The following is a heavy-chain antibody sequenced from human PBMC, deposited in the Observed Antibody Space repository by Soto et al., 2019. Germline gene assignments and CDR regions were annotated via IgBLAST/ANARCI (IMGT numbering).Heavy chain of an antibody. Sequence: SETLSLTCTVSGGSISSYYWSWIRQPPGKGLEWIGYIYYSGSTNYNPSIKSQDTISEDTSKNQFSQKQRSVTAADTAVYYCARAYGGYADYWGQGALVTVS. CDR3: ARAYGGYADY. CDR1: GGSISSYY. D-gene: IGHD5-12*01. J-gene: IGHJ4*02. CDR2: IYYSGST. V-gene: IGHV4-59*01.